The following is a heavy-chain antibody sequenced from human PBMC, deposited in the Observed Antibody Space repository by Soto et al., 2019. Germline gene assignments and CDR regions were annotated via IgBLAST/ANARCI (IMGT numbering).Heavy chain of an antibody. CDR3: ARGYCSGGSCYNFYWYFDL. D-gene: IGHD2-15*01. CDR2: IYYSGST. Sequence: QVQLQESGPGLVKPSQTLSLTCTVSGGSISSGGYYWSWIRQPPGKGLEWIGYIYYSGSTYYNPPLRSRVTKSVDTSKNQFSLKLSSVTAADTAVYYCARGYCSGGSCYNFYWYFDLWGRGTLVTVSS. CDR1: GGSISSGGYY. J-gene: IGHJ2*01. V-gene: IGHV4-31*03.